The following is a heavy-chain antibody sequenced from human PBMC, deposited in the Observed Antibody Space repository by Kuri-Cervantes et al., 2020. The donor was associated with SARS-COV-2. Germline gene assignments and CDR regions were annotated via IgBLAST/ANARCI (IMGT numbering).Heavy chain of an antibody. CDR2: INPNNGAT. J-gene: IGHJ4*02. Sequence: ASVKVSCKASGYTFTSYYMHWVRQAPGQGLEWMGWINPNNGATDNAQKFQGRVTMTLDTSISTVYMELSRLRSDDTAVYYCVRDLAVVVPAATDDYWGQGTLVTVSS. CDR3: VRDLAVVVPAATDDY. D-gene: IGHD2-2*01. CDR1: GYTFTSYY. V-gene: IGHV1-2*02.